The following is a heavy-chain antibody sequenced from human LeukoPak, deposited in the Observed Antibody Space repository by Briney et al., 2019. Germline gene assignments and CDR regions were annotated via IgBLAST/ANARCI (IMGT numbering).Heavy chain of an antibody. D-gene: IGHD3-10*01. CDR1: GYTFTGYY. CDR3: ASPDYYGSGSPYYMDV. Sequence: ASVKVSCKASGYTFTGYYMHWVRQAPGQGLEWMGWINPNSGGTNYAQKFQGRVTMTRDTSISTAYMEPSRLRSDDTAVYYCASPDYYGSGSPYYMDVWGKGTTVTVSS. V-gene: IGHV1-2*02. J-gene: IGHJ6*03. CDR2: INPNSGGT.